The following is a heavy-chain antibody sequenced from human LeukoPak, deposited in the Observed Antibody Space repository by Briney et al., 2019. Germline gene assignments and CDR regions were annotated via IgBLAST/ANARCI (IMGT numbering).Heavy chain of an antibody. CDR2: INTDNGNT. D-gene: IGHD1-26*01. J-gene: IGHJ3*02. V-gene: IGHV1-18*01. CDR3: ARGVGATDAFDI. Sequence: ASVKVSCKVSGYTLTELSMHWVRQAPGQGLEWMGWINTDNGNTNYAQKLQGRVTMTTDTSTSTAYMELRSLRSDDTAVYYCARGVGATDAFDIWGQGTMVTVSS. CDR1: GYTLTELS.